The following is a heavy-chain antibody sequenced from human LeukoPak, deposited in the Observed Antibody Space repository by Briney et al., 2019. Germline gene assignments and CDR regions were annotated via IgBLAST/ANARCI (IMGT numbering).Heavy chain of an antibody. D-gene: IGHD3-3*01. CDR2: ISYDGRNE. CDR3: ARGGDSWSGYSYGMDV. J-gene: IGHJ6*02. Sequence: GRSLRLSCAASGFSFSSYAMHWVRQVPGKGLEWVAVISYDGRNEYYADSVKGRFTISRDISKNTVYLQMNSLRPEDTAVYYCARGGDSWSGYSYGMDVWGQGTTVTVSS. CDR1: GFSFSSYA. V-gene: IGHV3-30*04.